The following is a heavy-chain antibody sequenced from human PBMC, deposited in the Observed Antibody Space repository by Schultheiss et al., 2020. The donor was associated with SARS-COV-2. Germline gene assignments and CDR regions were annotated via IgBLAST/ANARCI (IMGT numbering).Heavy chain of an antibody. Sequence: ASVKVSCKASGYTFTSYGISWVRQAPGQGLEWMGWISAYNGNTNYAQKLQGRVTMTTDTSTSTAYMELRSLRSDDTAVYYCARDALTDYDFWSGYLEPYYYYGMDVWGQGTTVTVSS. CDR3: ARDALTDYDFWSGYLEPYYYYGMDV. V-gene: IGHV1-18*01. CDR1: GYTFTSYG. CDR2: ISAYNGNT. D-gene: IGHD3-3*01. J-gene: IGHJ6*02.